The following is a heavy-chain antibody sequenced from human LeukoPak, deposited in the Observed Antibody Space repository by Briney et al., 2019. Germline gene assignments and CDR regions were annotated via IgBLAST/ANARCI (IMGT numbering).Heavy chain of an antibody. CDR1: GFTFRSYW. Sequence: GGSLRLSCEASGFTFRSYWMHWVRQVPGKGLVWGARINSDGRSTSYADSVKGRFTISRDNAKNTLYLQMNSLRAEDTAVYYCAELTSMVEQYWGQGTLVTVSS. CDR3: AELTSMVEQY. J-gene: IGHJ4*02. CDR2: INSDGRST. D-gene: IGHD3-10*01. V-gene: IGHV3-74*01.